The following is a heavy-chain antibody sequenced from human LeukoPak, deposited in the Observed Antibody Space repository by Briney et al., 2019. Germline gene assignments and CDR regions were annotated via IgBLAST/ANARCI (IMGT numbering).Heavy chain of an antibody. V-gene: IGHV3-30-3*01. J-gene: IGHJ5*02. D-gene: IGHD6-19*01. Sequence: GRSLRLSCAASGFTFSSYAMHWVRQAPGKGLEWVAVISDDGINKYYADSVKGRFTISRDNSKNTLYLQMNSLKAEDTAVYFCARDRYSSGWYDTNWFDPWGQGTLVTVSS. CDR3: ARDRYSSGWYDTNWFDP. CDR1: GFTFSSYA. CDR2: ISDDGINK.